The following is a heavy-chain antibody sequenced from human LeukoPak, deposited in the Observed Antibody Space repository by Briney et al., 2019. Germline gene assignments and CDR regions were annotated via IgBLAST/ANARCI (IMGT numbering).Heavy chain of an antibody. CDR3: AKEIMSSAGDDAFDI. CDR1: GFTFSDYY. V-gene: IGHV3-11*01. D-gene: IGHD2-15*01. CDR2: ISSSGSTI. Sequence: GGSLRLSCAASGFTFSDYYMSWIRQAPGKGLEWVSYISSSGSTIYYADSVKGRFTISRDNAKNTLYLQMNSLRAEDTAVYYCAKEIMSSAGDDAFDIWGQGTMVTVSS. J-gene: IGHJ3*02.